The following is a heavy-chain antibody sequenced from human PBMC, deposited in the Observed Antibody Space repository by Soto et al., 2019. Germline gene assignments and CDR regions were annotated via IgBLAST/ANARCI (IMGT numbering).Heavy chain of an antibody. CDR1: GFTFSGSA. CDR3: TRDIVATIGSYYCYGMDV. Sequence: HPGGSLRLSCAASGFTFSGSAMHWVRQASGKGLEWVGRIRSKANSYATAYAASVKGRFTISRDDSKNTAYLQMNSLKTEDTAVYYCTRDIVATIGSYYCYGMDVWGQGTTVTVSS. J-gene: IGHJ6*01. D-gene: IGHD5-12*01. V-gene: IGHV3-73*01. CDR2: IRSKANSYAT.